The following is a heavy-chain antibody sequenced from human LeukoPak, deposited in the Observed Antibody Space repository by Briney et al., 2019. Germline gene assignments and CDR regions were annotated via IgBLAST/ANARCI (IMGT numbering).Heavy chain of an antibody. CDR1: GYTFTGYY. CDR2: INPNSGST. Sequence: ASVKVSCKASGYTFTGYYMHWVRQAPGQGLEWMGWINPNSGSTNYAQKFQGRVTMTRDKSTSTVYMELSSLRSEDTTAYYCARGGYSSPRGWFDPWGQGTLVTVSS. V-gene: IGHV1-2*02. CDR3: ARGGYSSPRGWFDP. J-gene: IGHJ5*02. D-gene: IGHD6-13*01.